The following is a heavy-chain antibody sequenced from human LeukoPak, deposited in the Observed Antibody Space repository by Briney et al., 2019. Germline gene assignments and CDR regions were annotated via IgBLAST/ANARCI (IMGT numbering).Heavy chain of an antibody. Sequence: GGSLRLSCAASGFSFNTYSMNWVRQAPGKGLEWVSSISSTSAHIFYADSVKGRFSISRDNAKNSLYLQMNSLRAEDTAVYYCATVREHLPDAFNIWGQGTMVTVSS. V-gene: IGHV3-21*01. CDR1: GFSFNTYS. J-gene: IGHJ3*02. CDR3: ATVREHLPDAFNI. CDR2: ISSTSAHI.